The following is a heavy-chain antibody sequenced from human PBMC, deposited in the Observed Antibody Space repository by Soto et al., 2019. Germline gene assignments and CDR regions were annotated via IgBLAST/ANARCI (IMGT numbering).Heavy chain of an antibody. CDR2: MNPKSGNT. CDR3: VGGNFRY. CDR1: GYNFYSFD. V-gene: IGHV1-8*02. Sequence: QVQMVQSGAAVRKPGASVKVSCKASGYNFYSFDIYWVRQATGHGREWMGWMNPKSGNTGYAQELRGRVTMTRNTSNSTAYMELTSLTSDDTGVYYCVGGNFRYWGQGTLVTVSS. J-gene: IGHJ4*02.